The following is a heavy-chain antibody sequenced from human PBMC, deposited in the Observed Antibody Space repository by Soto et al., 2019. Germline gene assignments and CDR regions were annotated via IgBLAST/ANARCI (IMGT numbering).Heavy chain of an antibody. CDR1: GGSIRSSYW. Sequence: PSETLSLTCAVSGGSIRSSYWWSWVRQPPGKGLEWIGEIYHSGSTNYNPSLKSRVTISVDKSKNQFSLKLSSVTAADTAVYYCARSPDSSGYYPRRYYYGMDDWGQGTTVT. CDR2: IYHSGST. V-gene: IGHV4-4*02. D-gene: IGHD3-22*01. CDR3: ARSPDSSGYYPRRYYYGMDD. J-gene: IGHJ6*02.